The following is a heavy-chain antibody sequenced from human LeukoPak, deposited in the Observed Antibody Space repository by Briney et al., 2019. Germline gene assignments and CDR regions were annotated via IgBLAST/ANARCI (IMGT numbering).Heavy chain of an antibody. CDR3: AKDTPGGYYYDSSGYYFGDY. CDR2: ISGSGSNT. D-gene: IGHD3-22*01. J-gene: IGHJ4*02. Sequence: PGGSLRLSCGTSGFTFSNYAMSWVRQAPGKGLEWVSAISGSGSNTYYADSVKGRFTISRDNSKNTLYLQMNSLRAEDTAVYYCAKDTPGGYYYDSSGYYFGDYWGQGTLVTVSS. CDR1: GFTFSNYA. V-gene: IGHV3-23*01.